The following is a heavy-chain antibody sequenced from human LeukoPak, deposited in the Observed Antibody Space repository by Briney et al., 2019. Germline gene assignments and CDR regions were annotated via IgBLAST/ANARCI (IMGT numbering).Heavy chain of an antibody. D-gene: IGHD2-21*02. CDR3: ARIVAGHIVVVTATNPMDV. J-gene: IGHJ6*03. V-gene: IGHV3-21*01. Sequence: PGGSLRLSCAASGFTFSSYSMNWVRQAPGKGLEWVSSISSSSSYIYYADSVKGRFTISRDNAKNSLYLQMNSLRAEDTAVYYCARIVAGHIVVVTATNPMDVWSKGTTVTVSS. CDR2: ISSSSSYI. CDR1: GFTFSSYS.